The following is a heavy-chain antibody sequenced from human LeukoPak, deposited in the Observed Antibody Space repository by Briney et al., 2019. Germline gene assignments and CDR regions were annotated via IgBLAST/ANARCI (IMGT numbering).Heavy chain of an antibody. CDR3: ARSSWSSGLHLDY. V-gene: IGHV4-34*01. Sequence: SETLSLTCAVYGGSFSGYYWSWIRQPPGKGLEWIGEINHSGSTNYNPSLKSRVTISVDTSKNQFSLKLSSVTAADTAVYYCARSSWSSGLHLDYWGQGTLVTVSS. CDR2: INHSGST. J-gene: IGHJ4*02. D-gene: IGHD6-19*01. CDR1: GGSFSGYY.